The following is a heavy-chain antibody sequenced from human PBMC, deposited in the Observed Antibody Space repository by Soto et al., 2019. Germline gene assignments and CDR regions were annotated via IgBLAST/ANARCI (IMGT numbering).Heavy chain of an antibody. V-gene: IGHV3-13*01. Sequence: PGGSLRLSCAAAGFTFSSCDMHWVRQATGKGLEWVSAIGTAGDTYYPGSVKGRFTISRENAKNSLYLQMNSQRAGDTAVYYCGRARKDYYYGMDVWGQGTTVTVSS. CDR3: GRARKDYYYGMDV. CDR1: GFTFSSCD. J-gene: IGHJ6*02. CDR2: IGTAGDT.